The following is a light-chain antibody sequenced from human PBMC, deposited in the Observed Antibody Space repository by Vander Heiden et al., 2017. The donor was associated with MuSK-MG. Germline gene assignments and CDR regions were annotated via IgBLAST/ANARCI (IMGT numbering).Light chain of an antibody. Sequence: SYVLHQPPSGPVAPGQTARITCGGNNIGSKTVHWYQQKPGQAPVLVVYDDSDRPSGIPERFSGSNSGNTATLTISRVEAGDEADYYCQVWDRSSDHYVFGTGTKVTVL. J-gene: IGLJ1*01. CDR2: DDS. V-gene: IGLV3-21*02. CDR3: QVWDRSSDHYV. CDR1: NIGSKT.